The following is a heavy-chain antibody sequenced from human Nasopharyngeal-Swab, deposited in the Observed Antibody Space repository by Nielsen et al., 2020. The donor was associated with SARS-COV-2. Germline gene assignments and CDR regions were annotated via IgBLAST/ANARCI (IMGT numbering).Heavy chain of an antibody. CDR2: MNPNSGNT. J-gene: IGHJ5*02. CDR1: GYTFTSYD. Sequence: ASVKVSCKASGYTFTSYDINWVRQATGQGLEWMGWMNPNSGNTGYAQKLQGRVTMTTDTSTSTAYMELRSLRSDDTAVYYCARDREASGGKDPWGQGTLVTVSS. V-gene: IGHV1-8*01. D-gene: IGHD5-24*01. CDR3: ARDREASGGKDP.